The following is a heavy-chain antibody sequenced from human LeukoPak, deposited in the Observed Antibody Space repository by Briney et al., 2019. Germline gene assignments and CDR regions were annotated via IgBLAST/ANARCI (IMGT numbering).Heavy chain of an antibody. Sequence: GGSLRLSCAASGFTFSNAWMSWVRQAPGKGLEWVGRIKSKTDGGTTDYAAPVKGRFTISRDDSKNTLCLQMNSLKTEDTAVYYCTGRIVVVVAATPRPENYFDYWGQGTLVTVSS. CDR2: IKSKTDGGTT. CDR3: TGRIVVVVAATPRPENYFDY. V-gene: IGHV3-15*01. CDR1: GFTFSNAW. D-gene: IGHD2-15*01. J-gene: IGHJ4*02.